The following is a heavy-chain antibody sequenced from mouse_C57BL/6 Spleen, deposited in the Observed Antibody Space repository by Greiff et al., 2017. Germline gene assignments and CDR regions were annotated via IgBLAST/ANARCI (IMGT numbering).Heavy chain of an antibody. V-gene: IGHV1-76*01. Sequence: QVQLQQSGAELVRPGASVKLSCKASGYTFTDYYINWVKQRPGQGLEWIARIYPGSGNTYYNEKFKGKATLTAEKSSSTAYMQLSSLTSEDSAVYFCARRGYDSFDYWGKGTTLTVSS. D-gene: IGHD2-4*01. CDR2: IYPGSGNT. CDR3: ARRGYDSFDY. CDR1: GYTFTDYY. J-gene: IGHJ2*01.